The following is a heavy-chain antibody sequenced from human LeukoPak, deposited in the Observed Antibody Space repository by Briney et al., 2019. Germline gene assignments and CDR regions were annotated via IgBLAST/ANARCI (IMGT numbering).Heavy chain of an antibody. V-gene: IGHV4-30-2*01. Sequence: PSETLSLTRTVSGGSISSGGYYWSWIRQPPGKGLEWIGYIYHSGSTYYNPSLKSRVTISVDRSKNQFSLKLSSVTAADTAVYYCASDGLAAADSTWGQGTLVTVSS. CDR3: ASDGLAAADST. CDR2: IYHSGST. D-gene: IGHD6-13*01. CDR1: GGSISSGGYY. J-gene: IGHJ5*02.